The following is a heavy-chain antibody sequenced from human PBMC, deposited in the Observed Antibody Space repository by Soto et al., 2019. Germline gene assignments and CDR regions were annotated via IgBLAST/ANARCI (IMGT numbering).Heavy chain of an antibody. J-gene: IGHJ4*02. Sequence: SETLSLTCAVSGGSFRGFYWTWIRQSPGKGLEWLGDINHVGITNYNPSFKSGVSIPVATSKSQFSLKLSSVTAADTAVYYCARAHDFWGGRQQPIDSWAQGTLVTVSS. D-gene: IGHD3-3*01. CDR1: GGSFRGFY. CDR3: ARAHDFWGGRQQPIDS. CDR2: INHVGIT. V-gene: IGHV4-34*01.